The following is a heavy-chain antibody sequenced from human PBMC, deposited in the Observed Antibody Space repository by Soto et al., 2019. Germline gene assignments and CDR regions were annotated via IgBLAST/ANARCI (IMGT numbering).Heavy chain of an antibody. CDR1: GFTFSSYA. V-gene: IGHV3-23*01. Sequence: EVQLLESGGGLVQPGGSLRLSCAASGFTFSSYAMSWVRRAPGKGLEWVSAISVSGGSTYYADSVKGRFTISRDNSKNSLYLQRHSLRAEYTAVYYCAKGGRWSGGSCYFYFDYWGQGTLVTVSS. CDR3: AKGGRWSGGSCYFYFDY. CDR2: ISVSGGST. J-gene: IGHJ4*02. D-gene: IGHD2-15*01.